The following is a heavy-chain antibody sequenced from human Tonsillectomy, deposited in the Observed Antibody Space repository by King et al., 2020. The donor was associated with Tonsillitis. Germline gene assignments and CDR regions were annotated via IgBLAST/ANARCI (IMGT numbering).Heavy chain of an antibody. J-gene: IGHJ4*02. V-gene: IGHV4-34*01. CDR3: ARHNWNDPYHY. CDR1: GGSFSGYY. D-gene: IGHD1-20*01. CDR2: INHSGST. Sequence: HVQLQQWGAGLLKPSETLSLTCIVYGGSFSGYYWSWIRQPPGKGLEWIGEINHSGSTNYNPSLKSRVTISVDTSKNQFSLKLSSVTAADTAVYYCARHNWNDPYHYWGQGTLVTVSS.